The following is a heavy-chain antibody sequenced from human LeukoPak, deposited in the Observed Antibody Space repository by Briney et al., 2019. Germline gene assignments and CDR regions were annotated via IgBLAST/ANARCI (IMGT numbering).Heavy chain of an antibody. V-gene: IGHV3-15*01. J-gene: IGHJ4*02. Sequence: GGSLRLSCAASGFTFSNAWMTWVRQAPGKGLEWVGRIKSKTDGGTTDCAAPVKGRFTISRDDSKNTLYLQINSLKTEDTAVYYCTTRVYKWIDLGSWGQGTLVTVSS. CDR1: GFTFSNAW. CDR2: IKSKTDGGTT. D-gene: IGHD1-1*01. CDR3: TTRVYKWIDLGS.